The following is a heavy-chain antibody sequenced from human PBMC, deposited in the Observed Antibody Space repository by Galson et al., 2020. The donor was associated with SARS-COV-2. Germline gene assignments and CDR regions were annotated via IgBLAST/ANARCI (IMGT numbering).Heavy chain of an antibody. D-gene: IGHD3-22*01. Sequence: ESLKISCAASGFTFSSYWMSWVRQAPGKGLEWVANIKQDGSEKYYVDSVKGRFTISRDNAKNSLYLQMNSLRAEDTAVYYCARSYYYDSSGYYPDAFDIWGQGTMVTVSS. V-gene: IGHV3-7*01. J-gene: IGHJ3*02. CDR3: ARSYYYDSSGYYPDAFDI. CDR1: GFTFSSYW. CDR2: IKQDGSEK.